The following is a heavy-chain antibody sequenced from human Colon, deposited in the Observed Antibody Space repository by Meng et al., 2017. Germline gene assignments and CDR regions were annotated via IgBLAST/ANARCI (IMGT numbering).Heavy chain of an antibody. J-gene: IGHJ6*02. D-gene: IGHD6-19*01. CDR1: GYTFTSYD. V-gene: IGHV1-8*01. CDR3: ARAPTASIAVAGERMDV. CDR2: MNPTSGNT. Sequence: ASVKVSCKASGYTFTSYDINWVRQATGQGPEWMGWMNPTSGNTGYAQKFQGRVSMTRNTSISTAYMELSSMTSEDTAVYYCARAPTASIAVAGERMDVWGQGTMVTVSS.